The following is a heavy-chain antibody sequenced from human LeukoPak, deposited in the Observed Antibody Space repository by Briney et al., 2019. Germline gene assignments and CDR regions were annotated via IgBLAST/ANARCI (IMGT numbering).Heavy chain of an antibody. D-gene: IGHD2-2*01. J-gene: IGHJ4*02. CDR3: AHRLSSRDRVVPAAMWITGFDY. V-gene: IGHV2-5*02. CDR1: GFSLSTSGVG. Sequence: SGPTLVKPTQTLTLTCTFSGFSLSTSGVGVGWIRQPPGKALEWLALIYWDDDKRYSPSLKSRLTITKDTSKNQVVLTMTNMDPVDTATYYCAHRLSSRDRVVPAAMWITGFDYWGQGTLVTVSS. CDR2: IYWDDDK.